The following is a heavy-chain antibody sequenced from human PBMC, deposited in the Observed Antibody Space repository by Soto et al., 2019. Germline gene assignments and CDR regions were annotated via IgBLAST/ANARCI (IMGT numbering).Heavy chain of an antibody. CDR1: GGTFSSYA. J-gene: IGHJ4*02. CDR3: ATKSRGYSYGYGYYFDY. Sequence: ASVKVSCKASGGTFSSYAISWVRQAPGQGLEWMGGIIPIFGTANYAQKFQGRVTITADESTSTAYMELSSLRSEDTAVYYCATKSRGYSYGYGYYFDYWGQGTLVTVYS. CDR2: IIPIFGTA. V-gene: IGHV1-69*13. D-gene: IGHD5-18*01.